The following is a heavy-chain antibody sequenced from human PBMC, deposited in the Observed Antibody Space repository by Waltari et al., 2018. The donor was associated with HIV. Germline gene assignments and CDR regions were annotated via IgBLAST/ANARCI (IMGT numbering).Heavy chain of an antibody. CDR2: IKRDGSEK. CDR1: GFTFCNYW. J-gene: IGHJ4*02. V-gene: IGHV3-7*03. D-gene: IGHD3-10*01. CDR3: ARAPYDSGNEYYFDH. Sequence: EVQLVESGGGLVQPGGSLRLTCAASGFTFCNYWMSWVRPAPGKGLEWVANIKRDGSEKYYVDSVKGRFTISRDTAKNSLSLQMNSLRAEDTAVYYCARAPYDSGNEYYFDHWGLGTLVTVSS.